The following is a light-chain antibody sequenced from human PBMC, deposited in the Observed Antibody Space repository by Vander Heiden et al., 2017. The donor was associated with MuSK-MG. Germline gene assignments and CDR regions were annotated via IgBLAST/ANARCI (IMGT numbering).Light chain of an antibody. CDR2: YDD. J-gene: IGLJ1*01. Sequence: QSVLTQPPSVSAAPRQRVTISCSGSSSNLGSNAVNWYEQLPGKAPKLLIYYDDLLNSGFSGRFSGSKSDASASLAISGLQSEDEADYYCAAWDDSRNGYVFGTGTKVTVL. V-gene: IGLV1-36*01. CDR1: SSNLGSNA. CDR3: AAWDDSRNGYV.